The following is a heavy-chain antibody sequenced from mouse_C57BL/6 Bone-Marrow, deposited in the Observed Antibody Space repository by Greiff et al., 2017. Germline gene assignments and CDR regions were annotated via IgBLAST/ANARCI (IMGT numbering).Heavy chain of an antibody. J-gene: IGHJ4*01. V-gene: IGHV1-59*01. Sequence: QVQLQQPGAELVRPGTSVKLSCKASGYTFTSYWMHWVKQRPGQGLEWIGVIDPSDSYTNYNQKFKGKATLTVDTSSSTAYMQLSSLTSEDSAVYYCARDGYGYYAMDDWGQGTSVTVSS. CDR3: ARDGYGYYAMDD. CDR1: GYTFTSYW. D-gene: IGHD2-2*01. CDR2: IDPSDSYT.